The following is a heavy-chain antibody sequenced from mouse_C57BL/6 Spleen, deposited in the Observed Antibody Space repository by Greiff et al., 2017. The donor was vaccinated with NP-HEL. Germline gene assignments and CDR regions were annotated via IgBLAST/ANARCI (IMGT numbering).Heavy chain of an antibody. V-gene: IGHV14-1*01. CDR2: IDPEAGDT. D-gene: IGHD1-1*01. CDR1: GFNIKDYY. Sequence: VQLQQSGAELVRPGASVKLSCTASGFNIKDYYMHWVKQRPEQGLEWIGRIDPEAGDTEYAPKFQGKATMTADTSSNTAYLQLSSLTSEDTAVYYCTTGIITTGPVDYWGQGTTLTVSS. CDR3: TTGIITTGPVDY. J-gene: IGHJ2*01.